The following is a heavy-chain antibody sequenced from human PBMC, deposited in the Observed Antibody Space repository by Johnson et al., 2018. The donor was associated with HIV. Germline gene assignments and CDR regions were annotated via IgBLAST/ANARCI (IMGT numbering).Heavy chain of an antibody. CDR3: AGDGHDPRPQLNDAFDI. V-gene: IGHV3-30*03. CDR1: GLSVSTNF. J-gene: IGHJ3*02. CDR2: ISYDGSNK. Sequence: QVQLVESGGGVVQPGGSLRLSCAASGLSVSTNFMSWVRQPPGKGLEWVAVISYDGSNKYYADSVKGRFTISRDNSKNTLYLQMNSLRAEDTAVYYCAGDGHDPRPQLNDAFDIWGQGTRVTVSS. D-gene: IGHD3-3*01.